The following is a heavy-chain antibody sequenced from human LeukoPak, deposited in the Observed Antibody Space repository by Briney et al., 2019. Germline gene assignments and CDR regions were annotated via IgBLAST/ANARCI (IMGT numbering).Heavy chain of an antibody. Sequence: SETLSLTCTVSGGPISTSYYYWGWIRQPPGKGLEWIGSIYYSGSTYYNPSLKSRVTISLDTSKNQFSLKLSSVTAADTAVYYCARVVPAAIDYWGQGTLVTVSS. D-gene: IGHD2-2*01. CDR3: ARVVPAAIDY. CDR1: GGPISTSYYY. J-gene: IGHJ4*02. CDR2: IYYSGST. V-gene: IGHV4-39*01.